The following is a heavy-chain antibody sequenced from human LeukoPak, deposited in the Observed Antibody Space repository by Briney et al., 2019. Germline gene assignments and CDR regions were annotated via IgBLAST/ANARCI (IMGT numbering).Heavy chain of an antibody. D-gene: IGHD6-13*01. V-gene: IGHV3-21*01. J-gene: IGHJ4*02. CDR2: IKSDTSYV. CDR1: GFTFSTYT. CDR3: ARAFTVAAGTGPFDY. Sequence: GGSLRLSCAASGFTFSTYTVNWVRQAPGKGLEWVSSIKSDTSYVYYADSVKGRFTISRDNAKNSLYLQMSSLRAEDTAVYFCARAFTVAAGTGPFDYWGQGTPVTVSS.